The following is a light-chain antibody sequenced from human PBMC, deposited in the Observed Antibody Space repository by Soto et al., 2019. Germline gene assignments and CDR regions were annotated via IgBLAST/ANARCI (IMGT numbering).Light chain of an antibody. CDR3: QQLSRYPLT. V-gene: IGKV1D-12*01. J-gene: IGKJ4*01. Sequence: DIQMTQSPSSVSASVGDRVTITCRASRDLSGWLAWYQQKPGKAPKLLISAASSLQSGVPSRFSVSGSGTDFSLTIRALQPEDFATYYCQQLSRYPLTFGGGTKVDIK. CDR2: AAS. CDR1: RDLSGW.